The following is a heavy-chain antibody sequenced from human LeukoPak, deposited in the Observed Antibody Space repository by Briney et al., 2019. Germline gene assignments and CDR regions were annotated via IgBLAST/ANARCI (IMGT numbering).Heavy chain of an antibody. CDR2: FNTDGSST. CDR1: GFIFSSHC. V-gene: IGHV3-74*01. Sequence: GGSLRLSCAASGFIFSSHCMHWVRQAPGKGLIWISRFNTDGSSTTYADSVKGRFTVSRDNAKNTLYLQMNSLRAEDTAVYFCARSGGSNQPYDYWGQGILVTVSS. CDR3: ARSGGSNQPYDY. J-gene: IGHJ4*02. D-gene: IGHD1-26*01.